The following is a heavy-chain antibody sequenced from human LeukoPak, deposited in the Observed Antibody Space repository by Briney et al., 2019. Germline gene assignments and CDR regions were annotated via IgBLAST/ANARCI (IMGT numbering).Heavy chain of an antibody. V-gene: IGHV3-7*05. CDR3: AGGAGSLTDH. CDR2: IKQDGSEK. Sequence: PGGSLRLSCAASGLPLSRFWMNWVRQAPGKGLEWVANIKQDGSEKYYVDSVKDRFTISRDNAKNSLSLEMNSLRAEDTAVYYCAGGAGSLTDHWGLGTLVTVSS. CDR1: GLPLSRFW. D-gene: IGHD6-19*01. J-gene: IGHJ4*02.